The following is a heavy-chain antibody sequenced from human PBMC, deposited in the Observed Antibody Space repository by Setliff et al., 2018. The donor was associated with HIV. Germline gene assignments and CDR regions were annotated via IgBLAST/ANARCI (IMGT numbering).Heavy chain of an antibody. CDR3: ARDNLYYNLYDGSPVYGMDV. CDR1: GLPFYNYW. CDR2: ISIGSGGAI. Sequence: PGGSLRLSCVASGLPFYNYWMTWLRQAPGRGLEWVSSISIGSGGAIDYADSVQGRFTISRDNSKNSLYLQMNGLRVEDTGVYYCARDNLYYNLYDGSPVYGMDVWGQGTTVTVSS. J-gene: IGHJ6*02. D-gene: IGHD3-3*01. V-gene: IGHV3-21*01.